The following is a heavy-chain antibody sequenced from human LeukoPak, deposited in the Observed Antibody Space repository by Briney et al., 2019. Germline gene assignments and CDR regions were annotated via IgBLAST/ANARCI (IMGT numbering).Heavy chain of an antibody. J-gene: IGHJ4*02. Sequence: PGGSLRLSCAASGFTFSSYSMNWVRQAPGKGLEWVSVIYSGGSTYYADSVKGRFTISRDNSKNTLYLQMNSLRAEDTAVYYCARGRGGYDLEYYFDYWGQGTLVTVSS. CDR1: GFTFSSYS. V-gene: IGHV3-53*01. CDR3: ARGRGGYDLEYYFDY. CDR2: IYSGGST. D-gene: IGHD5-12*01.